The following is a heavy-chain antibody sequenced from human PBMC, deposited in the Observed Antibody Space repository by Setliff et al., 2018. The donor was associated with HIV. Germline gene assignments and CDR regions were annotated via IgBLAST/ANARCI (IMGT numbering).Heavy chain of an antibody. Sequence: PGGSLRLSCAASGFTFGDYALSWVRQAPGKGLEWVGFIRSKAYGGTTEYAASLKGRFTISRDDSKSIAYLQMNSLKTEDTAVYYCTRGARDYYDSSGYLDYWGQGTLVTVSS. V-gene: IGHV3-49*04. CDR2: IRSKAYGGTT. D-gene: IGHD3-22*01. CDR1: GFTFGDYA. CDR3: TRGARDYYDSSGYLDY. J-gene: IGHJ4*02.